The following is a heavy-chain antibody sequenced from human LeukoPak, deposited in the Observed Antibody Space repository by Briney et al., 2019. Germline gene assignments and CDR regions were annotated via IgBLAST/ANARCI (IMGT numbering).Heavy chain of an antibody. Sequence: SETLSLTCAVYGGSFSGYYWSWIRQPPGRGLEWIGEINHSGSTNYNPSLKSRVTISVDTSKNQFSLKLSSVTAADTAVYYCARGGYSYGYSYYYYGMDVWGQGTTVTVSS. J-gene: IGHJ6*02. D-gene: IGHD5-18*01. CDR1: GGSFSGYY. V-gene: IGHV4-34*01. CDR3: ARGGYSYGYSYYYYGMDV. CDR2: INHSGST.